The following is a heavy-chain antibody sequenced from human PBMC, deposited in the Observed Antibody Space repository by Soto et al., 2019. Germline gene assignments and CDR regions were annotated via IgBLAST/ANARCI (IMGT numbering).Heavy chain of an antibody. D-gene: IGHD3-16*01. CDR3: ARDVGGTLSNDY. J-gene: IGHJ4*02. Sequence: GASVKVSCKASGYTFTSYGISWVRQAPGQGLEWMGWISAYNGNTNYTQKLQGRVTMTTDTTTSTAYMELRSLRSEDTAVYYCARDVGGTLSNDYWGQGTLVTVSS. CDR1: GYTFTSYG. V-gene: IGHV1-18*01. CDR2: ISAYNGNT.